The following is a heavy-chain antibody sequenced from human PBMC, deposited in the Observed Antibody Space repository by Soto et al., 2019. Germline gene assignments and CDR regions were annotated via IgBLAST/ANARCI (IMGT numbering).Heavy chain of an antibody. Sequence: ASVKVSCKASGYTLPNFGLSWVRQAPGQGLEWMGWINPNSGGTNYAQKFQGRVTMTRDTSISTAYMELSRLRSDDTAVYYCARDSDVSDGVGLGHYWGQGTLVTVSS. CDR3: ARDSDVSDGVGLGHY. D-gene: IGHD3-16*01. CDR1: GYTLPNFG. V-gene: IGHV1-2*02. J-gene: IGHJ4*02. CDR2: INPNSGGT.